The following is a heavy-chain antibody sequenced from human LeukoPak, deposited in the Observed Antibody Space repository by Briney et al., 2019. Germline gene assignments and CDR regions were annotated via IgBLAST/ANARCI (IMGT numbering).Heavy chain of an antibody. CDR1: GGSISSYY. V-gene: IGHV4-59*01. CDR2: ISYSGST. CDR3: ARGPPEGGALDY. Sequence: SETLSLTCTVSGGSISSYYWNWIRQPPGKGLEWIGYISYSGSTNYNPSLKSRVTISVDTSKNQFSLRQSSVTAADTAVYYCARGPPEGGALDYWGQGTLVTVSS. D-gene: IGHD1-26*01. J-gene: IGHJ4*02.